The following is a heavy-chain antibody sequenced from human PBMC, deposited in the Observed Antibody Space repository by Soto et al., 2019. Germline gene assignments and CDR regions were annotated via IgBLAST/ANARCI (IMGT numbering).Heavy chain of an antibody. CDR2: TNQDGSEK. CDR1: GFSFRSDW. D-gene: IGHD1-26*01. CDR3: SGGVGDAI. Sequence: EDQLVESGGGLVQPGGSLRLTCAVSGFSFRSDWMNWVRQAPGKGLEWVAHTNQDGSEKYYLDSVKGRFTIFRDNAKNSLYLQMNSLRAEVTAVYYCSGGVGDAIWGQGTLVTVSS. V-gene: IGHV3-7*04. J-gene: IGHJ4*02.